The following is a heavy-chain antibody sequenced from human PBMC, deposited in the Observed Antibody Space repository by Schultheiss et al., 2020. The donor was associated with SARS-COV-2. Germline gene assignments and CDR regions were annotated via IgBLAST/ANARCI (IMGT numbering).Heavy chain of an antibody. CDR2: INSDGRST. CDR3: ANGAISDY. J-gene: IGHJ4*02. D-gene: IGHD1-26*01. CDR1: GFTFSSYW. Sequence: GESLKISCAASGFTFSSYWMHWVRQAPGKGLVWVSRINSDGRSTNYADSVKGRFTISRDNAKNPLYLQMNSLRAEDTAVYYCANGAISDYWGQGTLVTVSS. V-gene: IGHV3-74*01.